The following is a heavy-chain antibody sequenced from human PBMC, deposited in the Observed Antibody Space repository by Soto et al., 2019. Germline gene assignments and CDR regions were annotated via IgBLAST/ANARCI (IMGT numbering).Heavy chain of an antibody. CDR1: GGSISSSSYY. CDR3: ARQEWHYGVDV. Sequence: SETLSLTCTVSGGSISSSSYYWGWIRQPPGKGLEWIGSIYYSGSTYYNPSLKSRVTISVDTSKNQFSLKLSSVTAADTAVYYCARQEWHYGVDVWGQGTTVTVSS. CDR2: IYYSGST. J-gene: IGHJ6*02. V-gene: IGHV4-39*01. D-gene: IGHD3-3*01.